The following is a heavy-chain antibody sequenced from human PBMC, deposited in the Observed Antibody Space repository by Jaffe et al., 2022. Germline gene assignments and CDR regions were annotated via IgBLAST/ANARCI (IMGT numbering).Heavy chain of an antibody. CDR2: IHSDGNTK. CDR1: GLTFSNYG. Sequence: QVQLVESGGGVVQPGESLRLSCAASGLTFSNYGMHWVRQAPGKGLEWVAFIHSDGNTKFYADSVRGRFTISRDNSKNTLYLEMNSLRPEDTAVYYCAKDRSYFDYWGQGTQVTVSS. J-gene: IGHJ4*02. CDR3: AKDRSYFDY. V-gene: IGHV3-30*02.